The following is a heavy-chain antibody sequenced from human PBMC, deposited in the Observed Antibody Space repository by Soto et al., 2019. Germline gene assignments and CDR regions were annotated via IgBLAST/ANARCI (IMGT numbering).Heavy chain of an antibody. CDR1: GYTFTNYG. D-gene: IGHD6-13*01. CDR3: AKDGDEAAAGYYFGC. V-gene: IGHV1-18*01. Sequence: KKTQASVTVSCKASGYTFTNYGIHRVGHARGQGLEWMGWISAYNGNTNYAQTLQGRVTMTTDNSKDTLYLQMNSLRADATAVYYCAKDGDEAAAGYYFGCWGQGTPVTVSS. CDR2: ISAYNGNT. J-gene: IGHJ4*02.